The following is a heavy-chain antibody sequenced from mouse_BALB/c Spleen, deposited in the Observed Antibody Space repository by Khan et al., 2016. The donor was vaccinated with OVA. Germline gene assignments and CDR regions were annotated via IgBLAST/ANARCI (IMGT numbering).Heavy chain of an antibody. Sequence: VQLQESGAELVRPGTSVKVSCKASGYAFTNYLIEWVKQRPGQGLEWIGVINPGSDGTNYNEKFKGKATLTADKSSSTAYMQLRSLTSDVSAVYICTRGGCGEFAYWGQGTLVTVSA. V-gene: IGHV1-54*01. CDR3: TRGGCGEFAY. J-gene: IGHJ3*01. CDR2: INPGSDGT. CDR1: GYAFTNYL.